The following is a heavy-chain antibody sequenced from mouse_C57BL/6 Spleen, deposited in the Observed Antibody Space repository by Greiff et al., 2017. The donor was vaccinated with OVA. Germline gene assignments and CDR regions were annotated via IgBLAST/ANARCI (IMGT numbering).Heavy chain of an antibody. Sequence: EVKLQESGAELVRPGSSVKMSCKTSGYTFTSYGINWVKQRPGQGLEWIGYIYIGNGYTEYNEKFKGKATLTSDTSSSTAYMQLSSLTSEDSAIYFCARRGYYYGSSYWYFDVWGTGTTVTVSS. D-gene: IGHD1-1*01. CDR3: ARRGYYYGSSYWYFDV. V-gene: IGHV1-58*01. CDR1: GYTFTSYG. J-gene: IGHJ1*03. CDR2: IYIGNGYT.